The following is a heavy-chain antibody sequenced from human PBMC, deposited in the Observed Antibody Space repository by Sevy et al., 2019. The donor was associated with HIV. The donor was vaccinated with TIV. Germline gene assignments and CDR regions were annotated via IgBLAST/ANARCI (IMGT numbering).Heavy chain of an antibody. CDR1: GFTFSSYS. J-gene: IGHJ3*01. Sequence: RGSLRLSCAASGFTFSSYSLNWVRQAPGKGLEWVSFISGISNYIYYADSVKGRFSISRDNAKDSAYLQMNSLRAEDTAIYYCARGAQTYDAFDVWGQGTMVTVSS. CDR2: ISGISNYI. V-gene: IGHV3-21*01. CDR3: ARGAQTYDAFDV.